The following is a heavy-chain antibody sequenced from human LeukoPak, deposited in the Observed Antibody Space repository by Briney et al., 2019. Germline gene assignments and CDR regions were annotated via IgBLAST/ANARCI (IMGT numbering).Heavy chain of an antibody. CDR2: ISSSSSYI. D-gene: IGHD2-15*01. V-gene: IGHV3-21*01. Sequence: GGSLRLSCAASGFTFSSYSMNWVRQAPGKGLEWVSSISSSSSYIYYADSVKGRFTISRDNAKNSLYLQMNSLRAEDTAVYYCARDRVVADYYYYMDVWGKGTTVAVSS. CDR1: GFTFSSYS. CDR3: ARDRVVADYYYYMDV. J-gene: IGHJ6*03.